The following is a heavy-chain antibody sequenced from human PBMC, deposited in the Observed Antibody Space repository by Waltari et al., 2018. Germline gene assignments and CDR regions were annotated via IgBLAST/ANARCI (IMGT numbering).Heavy chain of an antibody. Sequence: QMQLVESGGGVVQPGGSLRLSCAASGFIFSNFGMHWVRQAPGKGLDWVAFIRYDESAEYYADSVKGRFTISRDNSKNSLYLQMNSLRTEDTAVYYCGKARVVVIDSWGQGALVTVSS. CDR2: IRYDESAE. J-gene: IGHJ4*02. V-gene: IGHV3-30*02. D-gene: IGHD3-22*01. CDR3: GKARVVVIDS. CDR1: GFIFSNFG.